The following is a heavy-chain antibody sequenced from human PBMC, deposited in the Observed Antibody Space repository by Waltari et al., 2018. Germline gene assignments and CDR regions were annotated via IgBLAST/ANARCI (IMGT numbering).Heavy chain of an antibody. CDR2: FDPEDADT. Sequence: QVQLVQSGAGVKKPGASVKVSCKVSGSPLTDLSIHWVRQAPGKGLEWMGGFDPEDADTIYAQKFQGRVTMTEDTSTDTAYMELSSLRSEDTAVYYCATGGAPPEGAFDIWGQGTMVTVSS. D-gene: IGHD3-16*01. V-gene: IGHV1-24*01. CDR1: GSPLTDLS. CDR3: ATGGAPPEGAFDI. J-gene: IGHJ3*02.